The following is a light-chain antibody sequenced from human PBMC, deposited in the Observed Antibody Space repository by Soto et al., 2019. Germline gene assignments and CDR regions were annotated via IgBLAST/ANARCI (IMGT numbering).Light chain of an antibody. V-gene: IGKV1-5*01. CDR2: DAS. CDR1: QSINSW. Sequence: IQMTQSPSTLSASVGDRVTITCRASQSINSWVAWFQQKPGKAPKVLIYDASTLESGVPSRFSGSGSGTEFTLTIDSLQPDDVATYYCQRYNAFSQTFGQGTKVDIK. CDR3: QRYNAFSQT. J-gene: IGKJ1*01.